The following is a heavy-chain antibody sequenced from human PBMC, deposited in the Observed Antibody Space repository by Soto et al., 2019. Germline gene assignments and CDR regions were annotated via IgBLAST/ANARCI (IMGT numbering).Heavy chain of an antibody. D-gene: IGHD4-17*01. V-gene: IGHV3-30*18. Sequence: PGGFLRLSCAASGFTFSSYVMHWVRQAPGKGLEWVAVISYDGSNKYYADSVKGRFTISRDNSKNTLYLQMNSLRAEDTAVYYWAKSSPPVTPPWFAPWGQGTLVTASS. CDR3: AKSSPPVTPPWFAP. J-gene: IGHJ5*02. CDR2: ISYDGSNK. CDR1: GFTFSSYV.